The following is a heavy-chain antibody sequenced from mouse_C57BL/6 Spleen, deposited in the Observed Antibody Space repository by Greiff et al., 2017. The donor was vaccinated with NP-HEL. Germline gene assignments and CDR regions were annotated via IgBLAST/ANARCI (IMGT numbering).Heavy chain of an antibody. J-gene: IGHJ2*01. D-gene: IGHD2-3*01. V-gene: IGHV3-6*01. Sequence: EVQLQESGPGLVKPSQSLSLTCSVTGYSITSGYYWNWIRQFPGNKLEWMGYISYDGSNNYNPSLKNRISITRDTSKNQFFLKLNSVTTEDTATYYCAREGYDGYYLGVFDYWGQGTTLTVSS. CDR2: ISYDGSN. CDR3: AREGYDGYYLGVFDY. CDR1: GYSITSGYY.